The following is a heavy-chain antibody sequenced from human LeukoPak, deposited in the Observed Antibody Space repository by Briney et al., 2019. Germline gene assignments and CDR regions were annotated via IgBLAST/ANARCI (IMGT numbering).Heavy chain of an antibody. Sequence: ASVKLSWKASGYTFTDYYMHWVRQAPGQGLEWMGWINPNSGDTNHAQNFQGRVTLTRDTSISSAYMELSSLRSDDSAVYYCAGEYCSGGSCRQGFDYWGQGTLVTVSS. D-gene: IGHD2-15*01. V-gene: IGHV1-2*02. J-gene: IGHJ4*02. CDR2: INPNSGDT. CDR3: AGEYCSGGSCRQGFDY. CDR1: GYTFTDYY.